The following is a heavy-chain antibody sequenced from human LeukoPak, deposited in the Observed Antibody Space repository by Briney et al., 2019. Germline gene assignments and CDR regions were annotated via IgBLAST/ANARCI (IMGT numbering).Heavy chain of an antibody. D-gene: IGHD6-13*01. CDR3: AKGKARAIPATAKAYYYLDV. V-gene: IGHV1-69*01. Sequence: SVKVSCKASGGTFSSYGITWVRQAPGQGLEWMGGIIPMSGTTNYAQNFQGRVTITADESTSTAYMEVSSLRSEDTAMYYCAKGKARAIPATAKAYYYLDVWGTGTTVTVSS. J-gene: IGHJ6*03. CDR2: IIPMSGTT. CDR1: GGTFSSYG.